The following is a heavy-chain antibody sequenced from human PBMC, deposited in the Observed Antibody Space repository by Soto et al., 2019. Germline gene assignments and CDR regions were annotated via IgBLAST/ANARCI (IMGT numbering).Heavy chain of an antibody. V-gene: IGHV1-69*12. D-gene: IGHD2-15*01. Sequence: QVQLVQSGAEVKKPGSSVKVSCKASGGTFSSYAISWVRQAPGQGLEWMGGIIPIFGTANYAQKFQGRVTMTADESTSTAYMELSSLRSEDTAVYYCARSPVSIVVVVAATEYYFDYWGQGTLVTVSS. CDR3: ARSPVSIVVVVAATEYYFDY. CDR1: GGTFSSYA. J-gene: IGHJ4*02. CDR2: IIPIFGTA.